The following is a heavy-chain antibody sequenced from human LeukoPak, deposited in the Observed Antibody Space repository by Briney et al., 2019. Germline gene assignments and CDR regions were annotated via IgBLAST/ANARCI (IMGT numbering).Heavy chain of an antibody. V-gene: IGHV3-74*01. CDR1: GFISSSYW. Sequence: GGSLRLSCAASGFISSSYWMHRVRQAPGKGLVWVSQINSDGTTTRHADSVKGRFTISRDNAKNTLYLQMNSLRAEDTAVYYCARVGDCNGNCFYSYWGQGALVTVSS. CDR2: INSDGTTT. D-gene: IGHD2-21*02. CDR3: ARVGDCNGNCFYSY. J-gene: IGHJ4*02.